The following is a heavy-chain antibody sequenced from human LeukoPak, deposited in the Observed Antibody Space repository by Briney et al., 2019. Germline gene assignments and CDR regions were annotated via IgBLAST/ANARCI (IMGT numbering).Heavy chain of an antibody. CDR2: ISNGGTE. CDR1: GFTFSDFG. D-gene: IGHD2-2*01. V-gene: IGHV3-30*01. Sequence: PGGSLRLSCAASGFTFSDFGMNWVRQAPGKGLEWVASISNGGTEFYADSVKGRFAISRDTSTNTLSLQMNSLRAEDTAVYLCARRTGDTRFCSRFSCFLPDYWGQGTLVTVSS. CDR3: ARRTGDTRFCSRFSCFLPDY. J-gene: IGHJ4*02.